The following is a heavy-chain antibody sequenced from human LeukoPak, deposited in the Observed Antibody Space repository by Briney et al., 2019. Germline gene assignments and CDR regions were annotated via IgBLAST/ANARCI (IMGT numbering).Heavy chain of an antibody. J-gene: IGHJ6*02. CDR2: MNPNSGNT. CDR3: ARGSAGEYGMDV. CDR1: GYTFTSYD. Sequence: ASVKVSCKASGYTFTSYDINWVRQATGRGLEWMGWMNPNSGNTGYAQKFQGRVTMTRNTSISTAYMELSSLRSEDTAVYYCARGSAGEYGMDVWGQGTTVTVSS. V-gene: IGHV1-8*01. D-gene: IGHD6-13*01.